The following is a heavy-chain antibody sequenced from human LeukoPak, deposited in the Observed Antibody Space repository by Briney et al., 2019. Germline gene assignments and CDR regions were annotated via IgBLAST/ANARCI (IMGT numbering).Heavy chain of an antibody. J-gene: IGHJ6*03. V-gene: IGHV4-59*11. D-gene: IGHD4-17*01. CDR1: GASINSHF. CDR3: ARGAAFYGRYYYYYMDV. Sequence: SETLSLTCSVSGASINSHFWSWIRQPPGKELEWIGHISYSANINYNPSLKSRVTTSVDTSKNQFSLKLSSVTAADTAVYYCARGAAFYGRYYYYYMDVWGKGTTVTVSS. CDR2: ISYSANI.